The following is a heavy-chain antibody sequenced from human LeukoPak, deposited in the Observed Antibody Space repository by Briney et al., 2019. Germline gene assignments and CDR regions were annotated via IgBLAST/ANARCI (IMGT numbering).Heavy chain of an antibody. V-gene: IGHV3-21*01. J-gene: IGHJ5*02. CDR3: ARDSNYGFDP. CDR2: ISSSSSYI. D-gene: IGHD4-11*01. CDR1: GFTFSSYS. Sequence: GGSLRLSCAASGFTFSSYSMNWVRQAPGKRLEWVSSISSSSSYIYYADSVKGRFTISRDDAKNSLYLQMNSLRAEDTAVYYCARDSNYGFDPWGQGTLVTVSS.